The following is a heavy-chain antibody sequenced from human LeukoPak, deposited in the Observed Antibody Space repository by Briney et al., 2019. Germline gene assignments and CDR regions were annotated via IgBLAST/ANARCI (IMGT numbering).Heavy chain of an antibody. D-gene: IGHD5-24*01. V-gene: IGHV3-30*04. CDR1: GFTFSSYA. Sequence: PGRSLRLSCAASGFTFSSYAMHWVRQAPGKGLEWVAVISYDGSNKYYADSVKGRFTISRDNSKNTLYLQMNSLRAEDTAVYCCARGARRDGYNRYYFDYWGQGTLVTVSS. CDR3: ARGARRDGYNRYYFDY. J-gene: IGHJ4*02. CDR2: ISYDGSNK.